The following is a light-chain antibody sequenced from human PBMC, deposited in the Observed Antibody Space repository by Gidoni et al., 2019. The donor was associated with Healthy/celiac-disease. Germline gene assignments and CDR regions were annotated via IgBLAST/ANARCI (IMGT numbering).Light chain of an antibody. Sequence: DIQMTQSPSSRSASVGDRVTITCRASQSMSIYLNWYQQKPGKAPKLLIYAAYSLQIGVPSRFSGSGSGTDFTLTISSLQPEDFATYYCQQSYSTPWTFGQGTKVEIK. V-gene: IGKV1-39*01. CDR1: QSMSIY. CDR3: QQSYSTPWT. CDR2: AAY. J-gene: IGKJ1*01.